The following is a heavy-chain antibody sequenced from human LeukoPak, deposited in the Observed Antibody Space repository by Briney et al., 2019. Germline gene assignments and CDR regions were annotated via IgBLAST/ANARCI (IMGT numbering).Heavy chain of an antibody. D-gene: IGHD3-22*01. V-gene: IGHV1-2*02. Sequence: GASVKVSCKASGYAFTAYYIHWVRQAPGQGLEWMGRINPNSGDTNYAQEFQGRVTMTRDTSITTAYMEVSRLRSDDTAVYYCARPYYDSSGLDYWGQGTLVTVSS. J-gene: IGHJ4*02. CDR1: GYAFTAYY. CDR3: ARPYYDSSGLDY. CDR2: INPNSGDT.